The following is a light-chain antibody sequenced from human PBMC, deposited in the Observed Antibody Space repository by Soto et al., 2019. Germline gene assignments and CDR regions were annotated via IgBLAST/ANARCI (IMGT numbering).Light chain of an antibody. CDR1: SSDVGGYDY. V-gene: IGLV2-8*01. J-gene: IGLJ1*01. CDR2: EVN. CDR3: CSYAGSNNPYV. Sequence: QSLLTQPPSASGSPGQSVTISCTGTSSDVGGYDYVSWYQQHPGKAPKFMIYEVNKRPSGVPDRFSGSKSGNTASLTVSGLQAEDEADYYCCSYAGSNNPYVFGTGTKVTVL.